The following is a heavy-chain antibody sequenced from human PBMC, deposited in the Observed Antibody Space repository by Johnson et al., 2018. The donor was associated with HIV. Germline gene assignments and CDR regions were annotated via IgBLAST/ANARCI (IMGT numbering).Heavy chain of an antibody. D-gene: IGHD3-22*01. CDR1: GFTFSDYY. V-gene: IGHV3-11*01. Sequence: QVQLVESGGGLVKPGGSLRLSCAASGFTFSDYYMSWIRQAPGKGLEWVSYISSSGSTIYYADSVKGRFTISRDNAKNSLYLQMNSLRAEDTALYYCAREGTEGMIVVVTSRDDAFDSWGQGTMVTVSS. CDR2: ISSSGSTI. J-gene: IGHJ3*02. CDR3: AREGTEGMIVVVTSRDDAFDS.